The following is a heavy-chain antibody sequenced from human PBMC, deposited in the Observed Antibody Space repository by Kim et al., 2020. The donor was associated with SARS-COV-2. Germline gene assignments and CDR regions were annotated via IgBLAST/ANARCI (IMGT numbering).Heavy chain of an antibody. CDR3: TTNWDV. Sequence: GTIDYAAPVKGRFNISRDDSKNKLYRQMNSLKTEDTAVYYCTTNWDVWGKGTTVTVSS. J-gene: IGHJ6*04. CDR2: GTI. V-gene: IGHV3-15*01.